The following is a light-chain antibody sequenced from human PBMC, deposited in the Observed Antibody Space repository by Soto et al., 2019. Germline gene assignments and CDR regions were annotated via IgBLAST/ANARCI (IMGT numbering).Light chain of an antibody. CDR1: SIDVGGYNY. CDR2: DVS. J-gene: IGLJ2*01. Sequence: QSALTQPRSVSGSPGQSVTISCTGTSIDVGGYNYVYWYQQHPGKAPKLIIYDVSKRPSGVPDRFSGSKSGNTASLTISGLQVEDEADSYSCSNTSSFVVFGGGTKLTVL. V-gene: IGLV2-11*01. CDR3: CSNTSSFVV.